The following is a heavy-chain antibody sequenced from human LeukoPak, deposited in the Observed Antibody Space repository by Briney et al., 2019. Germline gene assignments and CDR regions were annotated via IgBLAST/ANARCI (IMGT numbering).Heavy chain of an antibody. CDR1: GFTFSSYS. CDR2: ISSSSSTI. CDR3: GTWGIVAALDR. Sequence: GGSLRLSCAASGFTFSSYSMNWVRQAPGKGLEWVSFISSSSSTIYYADSVKGRFTISRDNAKNSLYLQMNSLRAEDTAVYYCGTWGIVAALDRWGQGTLVTVSS. V-gene: IGHV3-48*04. J-gene: IGHJ5*02. D-gene: IGHD5-12*01.